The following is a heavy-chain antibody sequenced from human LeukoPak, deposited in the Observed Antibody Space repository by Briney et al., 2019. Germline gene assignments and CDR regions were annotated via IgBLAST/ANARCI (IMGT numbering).Heavy chain of an antibody. CDR2: FDPGEGKP. Sequence: ASVKVSCKVSGYTLTELSMHWVRQAPGKGLEYVGGFDPGEGKPMYAQQFQGRVSMTEDTSTDTAYLELTSLRSEDTAVYYCATHLSSTWYVAFDYWGQGALVTVSS. CDR3: ATHLSSTWYVAFDY. CDR1: GYTLTELS. J-gene: IGHJ4*02. V-gene: IGHV1-24*01. D-gene: IGHD6-13*01.